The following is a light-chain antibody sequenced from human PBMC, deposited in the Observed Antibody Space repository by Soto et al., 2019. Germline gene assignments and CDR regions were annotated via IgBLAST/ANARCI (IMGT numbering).Light chain of an antibody. Sequence: EIVLTQSPGTLSLSPGERATLSCRASQGLGTNLACYQQKPGQAPRLLIYDASNRATGIPARFSGSGSGTDFTLTISSLEPEDFATYYCQQYNSYSGTFGHGTKVDIK. V-gene: IGKV3-11*01. CDR3: QQYNSYSGT. CDR2: DAS. J-gene: IGKJ1*01. CDR1: QGLGTN.